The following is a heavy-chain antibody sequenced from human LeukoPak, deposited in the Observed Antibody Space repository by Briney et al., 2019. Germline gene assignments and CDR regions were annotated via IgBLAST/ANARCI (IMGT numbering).Heavy chain of an antibody. D-gene: IGHD5-18*01. Sequence: PSETLSLTCAVSGGSISSSNWWSWVRQPPGKGLEWIGEIYHSGSTNYNPSLKSRVTISVDTSKNQFSLKLSSVTAADTAVYYCARTTEGGYTYDYFYYYYMDVWGKGTTVTISS. CDR2: IYHSGST. V-gene: IGHV4-4*02. CDR3: ARTTEGGYTYDYFYYYYMDV. CDR1: GGSISSSNW. J-gene: IGHJ6*03.